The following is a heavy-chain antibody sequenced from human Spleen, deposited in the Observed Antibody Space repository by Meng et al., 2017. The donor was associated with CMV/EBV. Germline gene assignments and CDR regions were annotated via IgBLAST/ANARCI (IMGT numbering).Heavy chain of an antibody. D-gene: IGHD1-26*01. V-gene: IGHV3-48*03. Sequence: GESLKISCAASGFTFSSYEMNWVRQAPGKGLEWVSYISSSGSTIYYADSVKGRFTISRDNAKNSLYLQMNSLRAEDTAVYYCAREGGRMNIVGAPYLDYWGQGTLVTVSS. CDR1: GFTFSSYE. CDR3: AREGGRMNIVGAPYLDY. CDR2: ISSSGSTI. J-gene: IGHJ4*02.